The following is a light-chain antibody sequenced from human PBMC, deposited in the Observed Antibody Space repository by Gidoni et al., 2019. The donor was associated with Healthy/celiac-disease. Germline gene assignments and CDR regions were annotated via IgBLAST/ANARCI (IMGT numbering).Light chain of an antibody. CDR3: QQYNNWSLT. CDR1: QSVSSN. Sequence: ILFTPSPATLSVSPGERATLSCRASQSVSSNLAWYQQKPGQAPRLLIYGASTRATGIPARFSGSGSGTEFTLTISSLQSEDFAVYYCQQYNNWSLTFGGGTKVEIK. J-gene: IGKJ4*01. CDR2: GAS. V-gene: IGKV3-15*01.